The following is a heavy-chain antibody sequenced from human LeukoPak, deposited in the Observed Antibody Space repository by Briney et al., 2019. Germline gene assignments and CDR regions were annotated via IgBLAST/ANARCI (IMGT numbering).Heavy chain of an antibody. CDR1: GFTFDDYA. CDR3: AKDIVAGDYYYYYMDV. CDR2: ISWNSGSI. Sequence: GGSLRLSCAASGFTFDDYAMHWVRQAPGKGLEWVSGISWNSGSIGYADSVKGRFTISRDNAKNSLYLQMNSLRAEDTALYYCAKDIVAGDYYYYYMDVWGKGTTVTFSS. V-gene: IGHV3-9*01. J-gene: IGHJ6*03. D-gene: IGHD6-19*01.